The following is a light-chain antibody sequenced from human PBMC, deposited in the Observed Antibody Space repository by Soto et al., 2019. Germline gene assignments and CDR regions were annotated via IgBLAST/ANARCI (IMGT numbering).Light chain of an antibody. Sequence: EIVMTQSPATLSSFPGDRVTLSCRASQYINTRLAWYQHRPGQAPRLLIYQTSIRAAGIPARFTGSGSGTDFTLTISRLEPEDFAVYYCQQYGNSPRLTFGGGTKVDIK. CDR2: QTS. J-gene: IGKJ4*01. CDR1: QYINTR. CDR3: QQYGNSPRLT. V-gene: IGKV3-20*01.